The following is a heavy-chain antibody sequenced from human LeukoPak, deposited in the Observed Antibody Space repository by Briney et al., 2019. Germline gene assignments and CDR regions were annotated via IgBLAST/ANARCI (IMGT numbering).Heavy chain of an antibody. CDR3: ARRWSGYPEGPYYFDY. CDR2: INHSGST. CDR1: GGSFSGYY. Sequence: SETLSLTCAVYGGSFSGYYWSWIRQPPGKGLEWIGEINHSGSTYYNPSLKSRVTISADTSKNQFSLKLSSVTAADTAVYYCARRWSGYPEGPYYFDYWGQGTLVTVSS. J-gene: IGHJ4*02. D-gene: IGHD3-3*01. V-gene: IGHV4-34*01.